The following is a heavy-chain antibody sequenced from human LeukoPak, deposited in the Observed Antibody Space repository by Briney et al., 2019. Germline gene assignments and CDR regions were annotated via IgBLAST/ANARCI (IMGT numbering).Heavy chain of an antibody. CDR3: ASRTRPDVGAFDI. D-gene: IGHD6-6*01. CDR2: INPRGGRT. CDR1: GYTFTSYG. Sequence: ASVKVSCKASGYTFTSYGISWVRQAPGQGLEWMGIINPRGGRTSYAQKFQGRVTMTRDMSTSTVYMELSSLRSEDTAVYYCASRTRPDVGAFDIWGQGTMVTVSS. J-gene: IGHJ3*02. V-gene: IGHV1-46*01.